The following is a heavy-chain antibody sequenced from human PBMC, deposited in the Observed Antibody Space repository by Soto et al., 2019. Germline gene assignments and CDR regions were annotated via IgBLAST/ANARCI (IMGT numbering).Heavy chain of an antibody. CDR1: GGSFSGYY. J-gene: IGHJ5*02. V-gene: IGHV4-34*01. Sequence: ASETLSLTCAVYGGSFSGYYWSWIRQPPGKGLEWIGEINHSGSTNYNPSLKSRVTISVDTSKNQFSLKLSSVTAADTAVYYCARVEHSSSGWFDPWGQGTLVTVSS. CDR2: INHSGST. CDR3: ARVEHSSSGWFDP. D-gene: IGHD6-6*01.